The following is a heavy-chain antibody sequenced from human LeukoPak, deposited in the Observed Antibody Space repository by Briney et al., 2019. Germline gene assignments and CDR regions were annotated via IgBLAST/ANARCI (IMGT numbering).Heavy chain of an antibody. J-gene: IGHJ4*02. D-gene: IGHD3-22*01. CDR1: GFTVSSKY. CDR3: ANHYYDSRGYYHFDC. Sequence: PGGSLRLSCAASGFTVSSKYMSWVRQAPGKGLEWVSFLHGGGSTYYADSVKGRFIISRDNSKNTVYLQMNSLRAEDTAVYYCANHYYDSRGYYHFDCWGQGTLVTVSA. CDR2: LHGGGST. V-gene: IGHV3-53*01.